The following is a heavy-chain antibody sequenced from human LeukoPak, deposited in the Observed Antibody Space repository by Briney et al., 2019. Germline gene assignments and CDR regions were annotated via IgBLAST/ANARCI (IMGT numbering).Heavy chain of an antibody. CDR1: GFTFSSYA. D-gene: IGHD2-2*02. CDR2: ISGSGGST. V-gene: IGHV3-23*01. Sequence: GGSLRLSCAASGFTFSSYAMSWVRQAPGKGLEWVSAISGSGGSTYYADSVKGRFTISRDNSKNTLYLQMNSLRAEDTAVYYCAKVLGYCSSTSCYKSCNFDYWGQGTLVTVSS. CDR3: AKVLGYCSSTSCYKSCNFDY. J-gene: IGHJ4*02.